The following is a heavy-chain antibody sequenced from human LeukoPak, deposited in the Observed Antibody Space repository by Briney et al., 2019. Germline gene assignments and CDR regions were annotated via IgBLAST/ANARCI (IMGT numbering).Heavy chain of an antibody. CDR2: ISGSGETT. D-gene: IGHD3-22*01. Sequence: GGSLRLSCAASGFTFSNHNMNWVRQAPGKGLEWVSAISGSGETTSHADSVKCRFIISRDNSKNTLYLQMNSLRAEDTAVYYCTKSYYYDSSGSQTYYYYMDVWGKGTTVTISS. J-gene: IGHJ6*03. V-gene: IGHV3-23*01. CDR3: TKSYYYDSSGSQTYYYYMDV. CDR1: GFTFSNHN.